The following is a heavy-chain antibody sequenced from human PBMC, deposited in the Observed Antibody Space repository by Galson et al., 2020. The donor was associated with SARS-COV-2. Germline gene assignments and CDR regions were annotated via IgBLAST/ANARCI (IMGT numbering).Heavy chain of an antibody. CDR1: GYTFTSYY. D-gene: IGHD2-15*01. J-gene: IGHJ6*02. Sequence: ASVKVSCKASGYTFTSYYMHWVRQAPGQGLEWMGIINPSGGSTSYAQKFQGRVTMTRDTSTSTVYMELSSLRSEDTAVYYCARDWVDCSGGSCYILLYYYYYGMDVWGQGTTVTVSS. CDR3: ARDWVDCSGGSCYILLYYYYYGMDV. CDR2: INPSGGST. V-gene: IGHV1-46*01.